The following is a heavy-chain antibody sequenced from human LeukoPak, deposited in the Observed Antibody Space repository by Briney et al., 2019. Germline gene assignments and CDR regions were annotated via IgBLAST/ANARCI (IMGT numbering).Heavy chain of an antibody. J-gene: IGHJ6*02. CDR1: GFTFSSYG. Sequence: GGSLRLSCAASGFTFSSYGMHWVRQAPGKGLEWVAVISYDGSNKYYADSVKGRFTISRDNSKNTLYLQMNSLRAEDTAVYYCAKDRNYYDSRGPYHYYGMDVWGQGTTVTVSS. V-gene: IGHV3-30*18. CDR3: AKDRNYYDSRGPYHYYGMDV. D-gene: IGHD3-22*01. CDR2: ISYDGSNK.